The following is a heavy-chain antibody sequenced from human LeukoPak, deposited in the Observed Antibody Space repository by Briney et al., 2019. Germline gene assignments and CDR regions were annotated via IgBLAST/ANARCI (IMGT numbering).Heavy chain of an antibody. V-gene: IGHV5-51*01. Sequence: GESLKISCKGSGYSFTSYWIGWVRQMPGKGLEWMEIIYPGDSDTRYSPSFQGQVTISADESISTAYLQWSSLKASDTAMYYCARQSANYDYVWGSYRYWYYFDYWGQGTLVTVSS. CDR3: ARQSANYDYVWGSYRYWYYFDY. D-gene: IGHD3-16*02. CDR1: GYSFTSYW. J-gene: IGHJ4*02. CDR2: IYPGDSDT.